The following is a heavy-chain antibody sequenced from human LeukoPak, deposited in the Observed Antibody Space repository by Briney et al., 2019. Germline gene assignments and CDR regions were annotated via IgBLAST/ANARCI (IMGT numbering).Heavy chain of an antibody. CDR3: ARTGGPDLDY. Sequence: SETLSLTCTVSGGSISSGGYYWSWIRQHPGKGLEWIGETYHSGSTNYNPSLKSRVTISVDKSKNQFSLKLSSVTAADTAVYYCARTGGPDLDYWGQGTLVTVSS. V-gene: IGHV4-31*03. CDR1: GGSISSGGYY. D-gene: IGHD1-14*01. CDR2: TYHSGST. J-gene: IGHJ4*02.